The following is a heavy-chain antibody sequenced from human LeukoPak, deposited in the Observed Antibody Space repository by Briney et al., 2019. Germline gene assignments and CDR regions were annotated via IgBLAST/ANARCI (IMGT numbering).Heavy chain of an antibody. J-gene: IGHJ5*02. CDR2: IIPILGTA. Sequence: ASVKVSCKASGYTFTSYAISWVRQAPGQGLEWMGGIIPILGTANYAQKFQGRVTITADESTSTAYMELSSLRSEDTAVYYCARIEDSSGYDWFDPWGQGTLVTVSS. CDR1: GYTFTSYA. V-gene: IGHV1-69*13. D-gene: IGHD3-22*01. CDR3: ARIEDSSGYDWFDP.